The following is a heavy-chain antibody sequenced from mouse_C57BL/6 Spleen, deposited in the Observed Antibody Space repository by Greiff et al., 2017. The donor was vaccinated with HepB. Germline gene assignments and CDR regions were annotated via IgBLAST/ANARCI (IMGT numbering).Heavy chain of an antibody. CDR2: IYPGDGDT. CDR1: GYAFSSSW. D-gene: IGHD2-4*01. CDR3: ARSGTYDYDLFAY. Sequence: QVQLQQSGPELVKPGASVKISCKASGYAFSSSWMNWVKQRPGKGLEWIGRIYPGDGDTNYNGKFKGKATLTADKSSSTAYMQLSSLTSEDSAVYFCARSGTYDYDLFAYWGQGTLVTVSA. V-gene: IGHV1-82*01. J-gene: IGHJ3*01.